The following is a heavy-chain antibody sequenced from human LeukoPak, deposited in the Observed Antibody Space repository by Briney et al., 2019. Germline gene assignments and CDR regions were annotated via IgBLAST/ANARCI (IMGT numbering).Heavy chain of an antibody. J-gene: IGHJ4*02. Sequence: GGSLRLSCAASGFTFSSYWMSWVRQAPGKGLEWVANIKQDGSEKYYVDSVKGRFTISRDNAKNSLYLQMNSLRAEGTAVYYCAKDSSEEGFDYWGQGTLVTVSS. D-gene: IGHD2-2*01. CDR1: GFTFSSYW. CDR2: IKQDGSEK. V-gene: IGHV3-7*01. CDR3: AKDSSEEGFDY.